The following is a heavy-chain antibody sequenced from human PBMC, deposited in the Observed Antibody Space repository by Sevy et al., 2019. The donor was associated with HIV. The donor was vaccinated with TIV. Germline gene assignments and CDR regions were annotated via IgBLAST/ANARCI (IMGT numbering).Heavy chain of an antibody. D-gene: IGHD2-15*01. CDR3: ARDLAECRVVVAATFDP. CDR1: GYTFTSYY. V-gene: IGHV1-46*01. Sequence: ASVKVSCKASGYTFTSYYMHWVRHAPGQGLEWMGLINPSGRSTSYAQKFQGRVTMTRDTSTSTVYMELSSLRSEDTAVYYCARDLAECRVVVAATFDPWGQGTLVTVSS. CDR2: INPSGRST. J-gene: IGHJ5*02.